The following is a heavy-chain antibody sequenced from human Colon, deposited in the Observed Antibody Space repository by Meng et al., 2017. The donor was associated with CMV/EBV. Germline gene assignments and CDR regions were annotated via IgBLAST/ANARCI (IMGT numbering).Heavy chain of an antibody. CDR2: INSFNAFT. V-gene: IGHV1-18*01. J-gene: IGHJ4*02. CDR3: ARTFFGVVVVPLDY. Sequence: ASVTVSCKTSGYTFTDYGFTWVRQVPGQGLEYVGWINSFNAFTNYTQKLQGRVTLTTDTSTNTAYMELRSLRSDDTAIYYCARTFFGVVVVPLDYWGQGTLVTVSS. CDR1: GYTFTDYG. D-gene: IGHD3-3*01.